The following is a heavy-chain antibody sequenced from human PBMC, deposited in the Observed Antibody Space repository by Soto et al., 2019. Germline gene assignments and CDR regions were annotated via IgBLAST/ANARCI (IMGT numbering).Heavy chain of an antibody. Sequence: GESLKISCKGSGYSFTSYWIGWVRQMPGKGLEWMGIIYPGDSDTRYSPSFQGQVTISADKSISTAYLQWSSLKASDTAMYYCARHLVFEMARPEYYGMDVCCPATTLTLSS. CDR3: ARHLVFEMARPEYYGMDV. V-gene: IGHV5-51*01. J-gene: IGHJ6*02. CDR2: IYPGDSDT. D-gene: IGHD3-16*01. CDR1: GYSFTSYW.